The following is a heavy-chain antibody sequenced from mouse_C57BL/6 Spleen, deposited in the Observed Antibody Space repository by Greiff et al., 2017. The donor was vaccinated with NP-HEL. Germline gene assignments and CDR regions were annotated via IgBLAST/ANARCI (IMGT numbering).Heavy chain of an antibody. J-gene: IGHJ4*01. CDR2: INPSNGGT. D-gene: IGHD2-1*01. V-gene: IGHV1-53*01. CDR1: GYTFTSYW. Sequence: VQLQQSGTELVKPGASVKLSCKASGYTFTSYWMHWVKQRPGQGLEWIGNINPSNGGTNYNEKFKSKATLTVDKSSSTAYMQLSSLTSEDSAVYYCARGCYGNPYAMDYWGQGPSVTASS. CDR3: ARGCYGNPYAMDY.